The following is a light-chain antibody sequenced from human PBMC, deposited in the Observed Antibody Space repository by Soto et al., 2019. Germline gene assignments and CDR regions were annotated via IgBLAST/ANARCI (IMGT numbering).Light chain of an antibody. CDR3: QQYNSYSFT. CDR2: DAS. CDR1: QSISSW. Sequence: DIQMTQSPSTLSASVGDRVTITCRASQSISSWLAWYQQKPGKAPKLLIYDASSLESGVPSTFSGSGSGTKFTLTISSLQPDDFATYYCQQYNSYSFTFGQGTKLEIK. J-gene: IGKJ2*01. V-gene: IGKV1-5*01.